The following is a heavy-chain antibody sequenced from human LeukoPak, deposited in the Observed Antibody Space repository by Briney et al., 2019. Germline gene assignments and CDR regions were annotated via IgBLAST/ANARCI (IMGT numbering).Heavy chain of an antibody. V-gene: IGHV3-21*01. Sequence: GGPLRLSCAASGFTFSSYSMKWVRQAPGKGLEWVSSISRSSSYIYYADSVKGRFTISGDNAKNSLYLQMNSLRAEDTAMYYCARAQPTETYYDFWSGYSAPGWFDPWGQGTLVTVSS. D-gene: IGHD3-3*01. CDR3: ARAQPTETYYDFWSGYSAPGWFDP. CDR2: ISRSSSYI. CDR1: GFTFSSYS. J-gene: IGHJ5*02.